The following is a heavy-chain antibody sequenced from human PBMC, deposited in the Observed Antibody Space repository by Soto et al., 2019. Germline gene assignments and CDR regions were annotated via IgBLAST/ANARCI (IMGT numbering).Heavy chain of an antibody. CDR2: INHSGST. CDR1: GGSFSGYY. J-gene: IGHJ5*02. CDR3: ARDRRTRLVDRVRWFDP. V-gene: IGHV4-34*01. Sequence: PSETLSLTGAVYGGSFSGYYWSWIRQPPWKGLEWIGEINHSGSTNYNPSLKSRVTISVDTSKNQFSLKLSSVTAADTAVYYCARDRRTRLVDRVRWFDPWGQGTLVTVSS. D-gene: IGHD2-15*01.